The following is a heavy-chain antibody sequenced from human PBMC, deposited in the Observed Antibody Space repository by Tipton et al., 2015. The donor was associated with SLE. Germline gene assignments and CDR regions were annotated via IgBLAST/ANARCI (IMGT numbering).Heavy chain of an antibody. J-gene: IGHJ4*02. CDR3: ARASGRGVVSFDY. Sequence: SLRLSCAASGFTFSSYSMNWVRQAPGKGLEWVSSISSSSSYIYYADSVKGRFTISRDNAKNSLYLQMNSLRAEDTAVYYCARASGRGVVSFDYWGQGTLVTVSS. V-gene: IGHV3-21*01. D-gene: IGHD3-3*01. CDR1: GFTFSSYS. CDR2: ISSSSSYI.